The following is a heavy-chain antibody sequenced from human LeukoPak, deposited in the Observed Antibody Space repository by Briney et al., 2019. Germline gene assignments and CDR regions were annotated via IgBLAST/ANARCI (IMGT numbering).Heavy chain of an antibody. D-gene: IGHD2-21*02. V-gene: IGHV4-61*02. J-gene: IGHJ3*02. CDR1: GGSISSSSYY. CDR2: IYTSGST. Sequence: SETLSLTCTVSGGSISSSSYYWSWIRQPAGKGLEWIGRIYTSGSTNYNPSLKSRVTISVDKSKNQFSLKLSSVTAADTAVYYCARVAVVTARNFGVGAFDIWGQGTMVTVSS. CDR3: ARVAVVTARNFGVGAFDI.